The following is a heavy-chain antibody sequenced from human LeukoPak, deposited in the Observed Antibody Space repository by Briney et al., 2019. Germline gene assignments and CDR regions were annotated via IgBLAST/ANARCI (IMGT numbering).Heavy chain of an antibody. D-gene: IGHD3-9*01. CDR1: GYSFTSYW. CDR2: INPGDSNT. J-gene: IGHJ4*02. V-gene: IGHV5-51*01. Sequence: PGGSLKISCKGSGYSFTSYWIGWVRQMPGKGLEWMAAINPGDSNTRYSASFQGQVTISADKSISTAYLQWSSLKASDTAVYYCARQGKILRYFEWLLSFDYWGQGTLVTVSS. CDR3: ARQGKILRYFEWLLSFDY.